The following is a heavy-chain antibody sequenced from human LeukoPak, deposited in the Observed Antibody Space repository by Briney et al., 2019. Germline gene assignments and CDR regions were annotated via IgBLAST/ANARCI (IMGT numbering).Heavy chain of an antibody. Sequence: ASVKVSCKASGYTFTSYGISWVRQAPGQGLEWMGWISAYNGNTNYAQKLQGRVTMTTDTSTNTGYMELRSLRSDDTAVYYCARDSGSGYYSTDAFDIWGQGTTVTVSS. CDR1: GYTFTSYG. J-gene: IGHJ3*02. CDR3: ARDSGSGYYSTDAFDI. D-gene: IGHD3-22*01. V-gene: IGHV1-18*01. CDR2: ISAYNGNT.